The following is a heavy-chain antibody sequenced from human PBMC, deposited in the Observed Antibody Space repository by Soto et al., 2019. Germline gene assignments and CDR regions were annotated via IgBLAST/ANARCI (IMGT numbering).Heavy chain of an antibody. V-gene: IGHV1-3*01. J-gene: IGHJ6*02. Sequence: ASVKASCKASGYTFTSYAMHWVRQAPGQRLEWMGWINAGNGNTKYSQKFQGRVTITRDTSASTAYMELSSLRSEDTAVYYCARGQQLDYYYYGMDVWGQGTTVTVSS. CDR1: GYTFTSYA. D-gene: IGHD6-13*01. CDR2: INAGNGNT. CDR3: ARGQQLDYYYYGMDV.